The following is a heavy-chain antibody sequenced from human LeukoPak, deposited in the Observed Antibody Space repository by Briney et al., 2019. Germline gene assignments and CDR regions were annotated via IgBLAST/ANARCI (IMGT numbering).Heavy chain of an antibody. J-gene: IGHJ4*02. D-gene: IGHD6-19*01. Sequence: ASVKVSCKASGYTFTGYYMHWLRQVPGQGLEWMGWINPNSGGTNYAQKFQGRVTMTRDTSISTAYMELSRLRSDDTAVYYCARGSVEYSSGWNLRDGYFWGQGTLVTVSS. CDR2: INPNSGGT. CDR3: ARGSVEYSSGWNLRDGYF. V-gene: IGHV1-2*02. CDR1: GYTFTGYY.